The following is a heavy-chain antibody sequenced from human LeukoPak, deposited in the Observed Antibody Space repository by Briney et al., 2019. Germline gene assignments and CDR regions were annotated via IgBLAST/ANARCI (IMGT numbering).Heavy chain of an antibody. CDR2: ISYDESNK. V-gene: IGHV3-30*18. Sequence: GGSLRLSCAASGFSFSDYGMHWVRQAPGKGLDWVAVISYDESNKYYADSVKGRFTISRDNSKNTVYLQMNSLRVEDTAVYYCAKGGGIGLHPFDPWGQGTLVIVSS. D-gene: IGHD6-13*01. CDR1: GFSFSDYG. J-gene: IGHJ5*02. CDR3: AKGGGIGLHPFDP.